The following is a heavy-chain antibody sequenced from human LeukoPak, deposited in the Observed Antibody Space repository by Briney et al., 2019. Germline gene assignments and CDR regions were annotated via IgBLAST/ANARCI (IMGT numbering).Heavy chain of an antibody. CDR1: GYTFTSYY. CDR2: INPSGGST. J-gene: IGHJ6*03. Sequence: ASVKVSCKASGYTFTSYYMHWVRQAPGQGLEWMGIINPSGGSTSYAQKFQGRVTMTRDMSTSTAYMELSSLRSEDTAVYYCARLVAAAAIKGYYYYYYMDVWGKGTTVTISS. D-gene: IGHD6-13*01. V-gene: IGHV1-46*01. CDR3: ARLVAAAAIKGYYYYYYMDV.